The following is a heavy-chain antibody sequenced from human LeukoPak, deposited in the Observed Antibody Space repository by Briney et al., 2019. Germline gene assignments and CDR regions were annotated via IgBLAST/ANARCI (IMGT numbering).Heavy chain of an antibody. Sequence: GGYLRLSCAAYGFTVSSNYINWVRPAPGQGLEWVSLIYSGGTTYYADSVKGRFTISRDNSKNTVHLQMNNLRAEDTAMYFCARRLYIVRGAFDIWGQGTMVTVSS. J-gene: IGHJ3*02. V-gene: IGHV3-53*01. CDR1: GFTVSSNY. CDR3: ARRLYIVRGAFDI. D-gene: IGHD2/OR15-2a*01. CDR2: IYSGGTT.